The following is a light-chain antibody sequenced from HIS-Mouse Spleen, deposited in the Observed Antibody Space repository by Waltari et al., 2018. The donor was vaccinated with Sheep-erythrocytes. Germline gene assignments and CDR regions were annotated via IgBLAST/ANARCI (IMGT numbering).Light chain of an antibody. Sequence: QSALTPSASVSGSPGQSITISCTGTSSDVGGYKYVSWYQQHPGKAPKLMSYEVSNRPSGVSNRFSGSKSGNTASLTISGLQAEDEADYYCSSYTSSSTWVFGGGTKLTVL. V-gene: IGLV2-14*01. CDR2: EVS. CDR3: SSYTSSSTWV. CDR1: SSDVGGYKY. J-gene: IGLJ3*02.